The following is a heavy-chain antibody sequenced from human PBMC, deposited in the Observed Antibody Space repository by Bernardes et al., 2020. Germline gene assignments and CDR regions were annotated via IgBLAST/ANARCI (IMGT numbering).Heavy chain of an antibody. J-gene: IGHJ4*02. D-gene: IGHD6-13*01. Sequence: ASVKVSCKASGYTFTSYYMHWVRQAPGQGLEWMGIINPSGGSTSYAQKFQGRVTMTRDTSTSTVYMELSSLRSEDTAVYYCARDLAHGSSWYVLDYWGQGTLVTVSS. CDR3: ARDLAHGSSWYVLDY. CDR1: GYTFTSYY. CDR2: INPSGGST. V-gene: IGHV1-46*01.